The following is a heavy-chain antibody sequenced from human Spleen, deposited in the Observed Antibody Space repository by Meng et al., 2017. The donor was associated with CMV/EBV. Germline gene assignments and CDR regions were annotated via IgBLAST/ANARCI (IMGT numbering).Heavy chain of an antibody. V-gene: IGHV4-4*07. J-gene: IGHJ5*02. CDR1: GGSISSYY. CDR3: ARETAAVSYNWFDP. Sequence: GQLQEPGPGLGKPSETLSLTCTVSGGSISSYYWSWIRQPAGKGLEWIGRIYTSGSTNYNPSLKSRVTMSVDTSKNQFSLKLSSVTAADTAVYYCARETAAVSYNWFDPWGQGTLVTVSS. CDR2: IYTSGST. D-gene: IGHD6-13*01.